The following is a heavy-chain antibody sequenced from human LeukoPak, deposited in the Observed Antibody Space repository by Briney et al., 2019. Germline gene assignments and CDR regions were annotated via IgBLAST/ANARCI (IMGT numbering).Heavy chain of an antibody. CDR1: GFTFSSYS. D-gene: IGHD5-24*01. CDR3: ARDGGDSEEINFDY. CDR2: ISSSSSYI. J-gene: IGHJ4*02. Sequence: PGGTLRLSCAASGFTFSSYSMNWVRQAPGKGLEWVSSISSSSSYIYYADSVKGRFTISRDNAKNSLYLQMNSLRAEDTAVYYCARDGGDSEEINFDYWGQGTLVTVSS. V-gene: IGHV3-21*01.